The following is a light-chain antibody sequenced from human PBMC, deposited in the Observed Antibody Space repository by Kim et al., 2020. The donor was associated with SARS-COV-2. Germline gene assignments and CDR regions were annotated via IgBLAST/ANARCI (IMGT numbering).Light chain of an antibody. Sequence: KPLITSCPRSSGGIGSNYVQWYQQRPGSAPTIAIYEDNQRPSGVPDRFSGSIDSYSNTASLTISGLKTEDEADYYCQSYDRTNSWVFGGGTQLTVL. CDR3: QSYDRTNSWV. CDR1: SGGIGSNY. CDR2: EDN. J-gene: IGLJ3*02. V-gene: IGLV6-57*03.